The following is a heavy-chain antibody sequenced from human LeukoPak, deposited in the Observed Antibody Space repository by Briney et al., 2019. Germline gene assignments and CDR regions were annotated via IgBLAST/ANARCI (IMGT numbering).Heavy chain of an antibody. Sequence: TSETLSLTCAVYGGSFSGYYWSWIRQPPGKGLEWIGEINHSGSTNYNPSLKSRVTISIDTSKNQFSLKLSSVTAADTAVYYCARVGGGYSYGHTFDYWGQGTLVTVSS. CDR3: ARVGGGYSYGHTFDY. V-gene: IGHV4-34*01. D-gene: IGHD5-18*01. J-gene: IGHJ4*02. CDR2: INHSGST. CDR1: GGSFSGYY.